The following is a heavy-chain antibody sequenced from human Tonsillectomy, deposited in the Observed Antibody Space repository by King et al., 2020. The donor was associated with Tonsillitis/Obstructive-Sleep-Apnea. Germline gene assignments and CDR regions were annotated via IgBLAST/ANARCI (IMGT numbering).Heavy chain of an antibody. CDR3: ARADVPAVIDY. D-gene: IGHD2-2*01. J-gene: IGHJ4*02. Sequence: VQLVESGGGFIQPGGSLRLSCSASGFTVSNHYMNWVRQAPGKGLEWFSVIYSCGSTYYADSGKGRFTVSRDTSKNTVYLQMNSLRVEDTAVYFCARADVPAVIDYWGQGSLVTVSS. CDR1: GFTVSNHY. CDR2: IYSCGST. V-gene: IGHV3-53*01.